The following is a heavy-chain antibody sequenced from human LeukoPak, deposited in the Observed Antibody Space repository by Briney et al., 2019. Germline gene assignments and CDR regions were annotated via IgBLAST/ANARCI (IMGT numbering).Heavy chain of an antibody. V-gene: IGHV4-59*01. Sequence: SETLSLTCTVSGGSISGYYWSWIRQPPGKGLEWVGYVFYSGSTNYYPSLKSRVTISLDTPKSQFSLRLTSATAADTAMYYCARGRTVLWATDWGQGTLVTVSS. J-gene: IGHJ4*02. CDR3: ARGRTVLWATD. CDR1: GGSISGYY. CDR2: VFYSGST. D-gene: IGHD3-10*01.